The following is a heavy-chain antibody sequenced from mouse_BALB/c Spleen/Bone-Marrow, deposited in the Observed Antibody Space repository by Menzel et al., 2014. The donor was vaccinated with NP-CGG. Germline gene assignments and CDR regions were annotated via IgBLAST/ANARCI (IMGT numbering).Heavy chain of an antibody. J-gene: IGHJ4*01. CDR3: ARDIDGYYDYAMDY. D-gene: IGHD2-3*01. Sequence: DVKLVESGGGLVQPGGSRKLSCAASGFTFSDYGMAWVRQAPGKGPEWVALISNLAYSIYYADTVTGRFTISRENAKNTLYLEMSSLRSEDTAMYYCARDIDGYYDYAMDYWGQGTSVTVSS. V-gene: IGHV5-15*02. CDR2: ISNLAYSI. CDR1: GFTFSDYG.